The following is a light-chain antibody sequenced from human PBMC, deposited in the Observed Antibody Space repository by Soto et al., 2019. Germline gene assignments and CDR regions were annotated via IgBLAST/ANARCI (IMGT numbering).Light chain of an antibody. CDR3: QQYNSYSLT. V-gene: IGKV1-5*01. J-gene: IGKJ4*01. CDR2: DAS. CDR1: QSISSW. Sequence: DIQMTQSPSTLSASVGDRVTITCRASQSISSWLAWYQQKPGKAPKLLIYDASSLESGVPSRFSGSGSETELTLTISSLQPDDFATYYCQQYNSYSLTFGGGTKVEIK.